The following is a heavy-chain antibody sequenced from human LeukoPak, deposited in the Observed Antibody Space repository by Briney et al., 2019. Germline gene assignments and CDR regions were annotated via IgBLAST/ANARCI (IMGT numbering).Heavy chain of an antibody. CDR3: AKDIAGSAQGIDY. CDR1: GFIFNNYW. Sequence: PGGSLRLSCAASGFIFNNYWMHWVRQVPGKGLEWLSRVDGDGTGTSYADSVKGRFTISRDNAKNTLNLQMNSLRVEDTALYYCAKDIAGSAQGIDYWGQGTLVTVSS. CDR2: VDGDGTGT. V-gene: IGHV3-74*01. D-gene: IGHD1-1*01. J-gene: IGHJ4*02.